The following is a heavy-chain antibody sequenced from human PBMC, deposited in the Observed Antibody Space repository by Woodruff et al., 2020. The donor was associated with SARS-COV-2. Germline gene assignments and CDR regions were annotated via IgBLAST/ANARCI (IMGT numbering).Heavy chain of an antibody. D-gene: IGHD1-1*01. CDR2: ISSTGSTI. V-gene: IGHV3-48*03. Sequence: EWVSYISSTGSTIYYADSVKGRFTISRDNAKNSLYLQMNSLRAEDTAVYYCARRSGTPDYWGQGTLVTVSS. J-gene: IGHJ4*02. CDR3: ARRSGTPDY.